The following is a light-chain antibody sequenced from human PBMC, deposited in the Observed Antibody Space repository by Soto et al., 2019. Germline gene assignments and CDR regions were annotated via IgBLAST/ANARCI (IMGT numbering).Light chain of an antibody. CDR2: KAS. CDR1: QSISSW. J-gene: IGKJ1*01. Sequence: DIQLTQSHSTLSASLLEGVNIXIRASQSISSWLAWYQQKPGKAPKLLIYKASSLESGVPSRFSGSGSGTEFTLTISRLEPEDFAVYYCQQYSTSPLTFGQGTKVDI. V-gene: IGKV1-5*03. CDR3: QQYSTSPLT.